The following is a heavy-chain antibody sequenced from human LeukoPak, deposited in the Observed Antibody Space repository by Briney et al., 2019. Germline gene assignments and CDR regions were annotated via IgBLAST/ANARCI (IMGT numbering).Heavy chain of an antibody. J-gene: IGHJ4*02. CDR2: IYPGDSDT. CDR1: GSRFTSYW. Sequence: GGSLKSSCKGAGSRFTSYWIGWVRQMAGKGLEWMGIIYPGDSDTRYSPSFQGQGNISADKYSNTAYLQWSSLKASDTAMYYRARLPKDIVVVVAATHWGQGTLVTVSS. CDR3: ARLPKDIVVVVAATH. D-gene: IGHD2-15*01. V-gene: IGHV5-51*01.